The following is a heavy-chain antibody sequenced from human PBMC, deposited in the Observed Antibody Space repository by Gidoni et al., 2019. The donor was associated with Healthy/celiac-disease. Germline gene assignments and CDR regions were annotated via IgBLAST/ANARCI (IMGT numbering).Heavy chain of an antibody. Sequence: QVQLQQWGAGLLKPSETLSLTCAVYGGSFSGYYWSWIRQPPGKGLEWIGEINHSGSTNYNPSLKSRVTISVDTSKNQFSLKLSSVTAADTAVYYCARMYSSGSPSRRGFDPWGQGTLVTVSS. CDR1: GGSFSGYY. J-gene: IGHJ5*02. CDR3: ARMYSSGSPSRRGFDP. CDR2: INHSGST. V-gene: IGHV4-34*01. D-gene: IGHD6-19*01.